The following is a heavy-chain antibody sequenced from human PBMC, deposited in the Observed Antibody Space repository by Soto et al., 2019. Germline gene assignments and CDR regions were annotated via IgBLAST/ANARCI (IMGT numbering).Heavy chain of an antibody. CDR1: GGTSTRYA. Sequence: QERLVQSGAEVRKPGSSVKVSCKVTGGTSTRYAINWVRQAPGQGLEWMGGIVPMFGTSKYAQKFQGRVIINADTSTNIAYMELRSLRSEDTAVYYCNRGSEYDFWSGYLWGQGTLVSVSS. CDR3: NRGSEYDFWSGYL. V-gene: IGHV1-69*06. D-gene: IGHD3-3*01. CDR2: IVPMFGTS. J-gene: IGHJ4*02.